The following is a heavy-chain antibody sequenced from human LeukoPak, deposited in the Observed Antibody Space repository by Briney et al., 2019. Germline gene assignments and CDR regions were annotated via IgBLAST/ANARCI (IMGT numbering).Heavy chain of an antibody. D-gene: IGHD4-17*01. CDR1: GYSFTSYW. Sequence: GESLKISCKGSGYSFTSYWIGWVRPMPGKGLEWMGIIYPGDSDTRYSPSFQGQVSISADKSITTAYLQWTSLKASDNGMYYCARRTVTTSTIDYWGQGTLVTVSS. CDR3: ARRTVTTSTIDY. J-gene: IGHJ4*02. V-gene: IGHV5-51*01. CDR2: IYPGDSDT.